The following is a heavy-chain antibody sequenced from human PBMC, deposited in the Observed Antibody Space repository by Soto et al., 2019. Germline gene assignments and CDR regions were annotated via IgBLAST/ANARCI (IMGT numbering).Heavy chain of an antibody. CDR1: GGSFSGYD. D-gene: IGHD3-10*01. CDR3: ARARITMVRGKYYYGMDV. Sequence: PSETLSLTCAVYGGSFSGYDWSWIRQPPGKGLEWIGEINHSGSTNYNPSLKSRVTISVDTSKNQFSLKLSSVTAADTAVYYCARARITMVRGKYYYGMDVWGQGTTVTVS. V-gene: IGHV4-34*01. J-gene: IGHJ6*02. CDR2: INHSGST.